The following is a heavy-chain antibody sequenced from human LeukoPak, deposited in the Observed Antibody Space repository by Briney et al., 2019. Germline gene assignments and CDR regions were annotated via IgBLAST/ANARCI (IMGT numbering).Heavy chain of an antibody. Sequence: PGGSLRLSCAASGFAFSSYAISWVRQAPGKGLEWVSSISSSSSYIYYADSVKGRFTISRDNAKNSLYLQMNSLRAEDTAVYYCAVIAAPGYWGQGTLVTVSS. CDR3: AVIAAPGY. CDR1: GFAFSSYA. V-gene: IGHV3-21*01. D-gene: IGHD2-15*01. CDR2: ISSSSSYI. J-gene: IGHJ4*02.